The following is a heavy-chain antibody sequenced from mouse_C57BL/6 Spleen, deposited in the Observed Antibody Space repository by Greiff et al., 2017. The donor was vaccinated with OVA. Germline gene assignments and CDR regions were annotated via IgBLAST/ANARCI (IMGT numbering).Heavy chain of an antibody. J-gene: IGHJ4*01. Sequence: QVQLKQSGAELVKPGASVKLSCKASGYTFTSYWMHWVTQRPGQGLEWIGMIHPNSGSTNYNEKFKSKATLTVDKSSSTAYMQLSSLTSEDSAVYYCARVAMDYWGQGTSVTVSS. CDR3: ARVAMDY. CDR2: IHPNSGST. V-gene: IGHV1-64*01. CDR1: GYTFTSYW.